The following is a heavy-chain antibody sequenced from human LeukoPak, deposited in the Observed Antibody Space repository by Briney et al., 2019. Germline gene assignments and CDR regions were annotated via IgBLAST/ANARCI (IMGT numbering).Heavy chain of an antibody. CDR1: GFTFSTYG. V-gene: IGHV3-30*02. Sequence: PGGSLRLSCAASGFTFSTYGMHWVRQAPGKGLEWEAFIRYDGSNKYCADSVKGRFTISRDNSKNTLYLQMSSLRAEDTAVYYCAKGPEVRGVIVILKTGEKGALDYWGQGTLVTVSS. J-gene: IGHJ4*02. CDR3: AKGPEVRGVIVILKTGEKGALDY. CDR2: IRYDGSNK. D-gene: IGHD3-10*01.